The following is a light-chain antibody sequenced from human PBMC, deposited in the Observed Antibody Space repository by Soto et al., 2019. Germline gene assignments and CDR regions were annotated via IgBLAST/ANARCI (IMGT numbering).Light chain of an antibody. CDR3: QHFDNLPLS. V-gene: IGKV1-33*01. CDR2: DAS. J-gene: IGKJ3*01. CDR1: QVISNY. Sequence: DIQMTQSQPSLSASLGDRVTIPCRASQVISNYLNWYQQKLGKAPKLLIYDASNLETGVPSRFSGSGAGTHFTFTITSLQPEDSATYYCQHFDNLPLSFGPGTKVHIK.